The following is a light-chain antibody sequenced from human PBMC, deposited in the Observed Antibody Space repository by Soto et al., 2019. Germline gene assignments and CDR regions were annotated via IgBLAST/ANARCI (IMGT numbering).Light chain of an antibody. J-gene: IGKJ1*01. CDR2: AAT. CDR3: QQSYSTPVT. CDR1: QSISSY. V-gene: IGKV1-39*01. Sequence: DIQMTQSPSSLSASVGDRVTITCRASQSISSYLNWYQQKPGKAPKLLIYAATSLQSGVPSSFSGSGFGKDFTLTISSLQPEDFATYHCQQSYSTPVTFGQGTKVEIK.